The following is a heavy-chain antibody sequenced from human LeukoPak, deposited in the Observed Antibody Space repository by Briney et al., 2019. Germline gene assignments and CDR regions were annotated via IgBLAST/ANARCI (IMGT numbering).Heavy chain of an antibody. J-gene: IGHJ4*02. CDR1: GFTFSSYG. Sequence: PGGPLRLSCAASGFTFSSYGMHWVRQAPGKGLEWVAFIRYDGSNKYYADSVKGRFTISRDNSKNTLYLQMNSLRAEDTAVYYCATSRYYYDSSGYYPFDYWGQGTLVTVSS. CDR3: ATSRYYYDSSGYYPFDY. V-gene: IGHV3-30*02. D-gene: IGHD3-22*01. CDR2: IRYDGSNK.